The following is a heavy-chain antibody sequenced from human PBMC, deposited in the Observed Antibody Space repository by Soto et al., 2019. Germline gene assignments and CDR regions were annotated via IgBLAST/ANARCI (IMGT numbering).Heavy chain of an antibody. Sequence: GGSLRLSCAASGFTFSSYAMSWVRQAPGKGLEWVSAISGSGGSTYYADSVKGRFTISRDNSKNTLYLQMNSLRAEDTAVYYCAKDTDYYDSSGYYSEYFQHWGQGTLVTVSS. CDR3: AKDTDYYDSSGYYSEYFQH. V-gene: IGHV3-23*01. CDR2: ISGSGGST. D-gene: IGHD3-22*01. CDR1: GFTFSSYA. J-gene: IGHJ1*01.